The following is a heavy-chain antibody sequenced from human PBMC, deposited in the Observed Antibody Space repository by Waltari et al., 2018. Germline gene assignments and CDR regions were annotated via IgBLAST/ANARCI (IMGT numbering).Heavy chain of an antibody. V-gene: IGHV1-24*01. D-gene: IGHD2-15*01. CDR1: GYTLTALS. CDR3: ATDCCSGGSCYKCGAFDI. J-gene: IGHJ3*02. CDR2: FDPEDGET. Sequence: QVQLVQSGAEVKKPGASVKVSCKVSGYTLTALSMHWVRQAPGKGLEWMGGFDPEDGETIYAQKFQGRVTMTEDTSTDTAYMELSSLRSEDTAVYYCATDCCSGGSCYKCGAFDIWGQGTMVTVSS.